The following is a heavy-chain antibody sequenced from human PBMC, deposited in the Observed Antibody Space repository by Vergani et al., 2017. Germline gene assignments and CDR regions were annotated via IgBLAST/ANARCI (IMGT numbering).Heavy chain of an antibody. CDR1: GGTFSSYT. Sequence: QVQLVQSGAEVKKPGSSVKVSCKASGGTFSSYTISWVRQAPGQGLEWMGRIIPILGIANYAKKFQGRVTITADKSTSTAYMELSSLRSEDTAVYYCARDPYFKLNTNLNVYYYYGMDVWGQGTTVTVSS. CDR3: ARDPYFKLNTNLNVYYYYGMDV. J-gene: IGHJ6*02. D-gene: IGHD3-9*01. CDR2: IIPILGIA. V-gene: IGHV1-69*09.